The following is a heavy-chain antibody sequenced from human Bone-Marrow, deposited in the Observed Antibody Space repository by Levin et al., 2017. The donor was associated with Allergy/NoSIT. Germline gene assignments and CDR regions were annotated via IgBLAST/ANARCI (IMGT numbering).Heavy chain of an antibody. J-gene: IGHJ4*02. V-gene: IGHV1-18*01. CDR1: GYTFTSYG. Sequence: ASVKVSCKTSGYTFTSYGISWVRQAPGQGLEWMGWISVYNGNRDYAQKVQDRVTMTTDTSTSTAYMELRSLRSDDTAVYYCVREGRGAAPRGDYWGQGTLVTVSS. CDR2: ISVYNGNR. D-gene: IGHD6-6*01. CDR3: VREGRGAAPRGDY.